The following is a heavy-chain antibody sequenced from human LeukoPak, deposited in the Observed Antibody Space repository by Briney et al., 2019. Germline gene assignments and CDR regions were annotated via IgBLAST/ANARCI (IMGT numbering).Heavy chain of an antibody. CDR1: GYTFTSYL. CDR3: ARRQASDAFDI. Sequence: GDSVKVSCKASGYTFTSYLIHWVRQAPGQSLEWMGWINVNNDNTKYSQNFQGRVTITRDTSASTAYMELSSLRSEDTAVYYCARRQASDAFDIWGQGTMVTVSS. V-gene: IGHV1-3*01. D-gene: IGHD2-2*01. J-gene: IGHJ3*02. CDR2: INVNNDNT.